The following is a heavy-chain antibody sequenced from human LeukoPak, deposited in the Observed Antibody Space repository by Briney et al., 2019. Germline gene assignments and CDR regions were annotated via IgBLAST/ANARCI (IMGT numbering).Heavy chain of an antibody. CDR1: GFTLSSYA. Sequence: GGSLRLSCAASGFTLSSYAMSWVRQAPGKGLEWVANIKQDGSEKYYVDSVKGRFTISRDNAKNSLYLQMNSLRAEDTAVYYCARDGSSWYFYYFDYWGQGTLVTVSS. CDR3: ARDGSSWYFYYFDY. V-gene: IGHV3-7*01. D-gene: IGHD6-13*01. CDR2: IKQDGSEK. J-gene: IGHJ4*02.